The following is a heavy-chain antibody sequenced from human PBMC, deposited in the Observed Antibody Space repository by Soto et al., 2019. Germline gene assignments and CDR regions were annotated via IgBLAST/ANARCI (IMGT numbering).Heavy chain of an antibody. CDR3: ARGGASPDS. CDR1: GFTFSSSG. CDR2: IWYDGSNK. J-gene: IGHJ5*01. V-gene: IGHV3-33*01. Sequence: QVQLVESGGGVVQPGRSLRLSCVASGFTFSSSGMHWVRQAPGKGLEWVAVIWYDGSNKYYADSVKGRFTICRDNPKNTLYLQMNSLRAEDTAMYYCARGGASPDSWGQGTLVTVSS.